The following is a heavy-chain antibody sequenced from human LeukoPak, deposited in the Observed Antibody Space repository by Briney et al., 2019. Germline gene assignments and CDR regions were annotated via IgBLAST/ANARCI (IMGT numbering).Heavy chain of an antibody. CDR3: TREGAYGAHGFDY. CDR2: IIPILGIA. J-gene: IGHJ4*02. Sequence: GSSVKVSCKASGGIFSSYAISWVRQAPGQGLEWMGRIIPILGIANYAQKFQGRVTMTEDTSTDTAYMELSSLRSEDTAVYYCTREGAYGAHGFDYWGQGTLITVSS. CDR1: GGIFSSYA. D-gene: IGHD4-17*01. V-gene: IGHV1-69*04.